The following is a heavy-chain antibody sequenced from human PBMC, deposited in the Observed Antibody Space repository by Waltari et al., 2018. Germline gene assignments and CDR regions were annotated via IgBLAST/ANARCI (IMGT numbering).Heavy chain of an antibody. CDR2: ISPNSGDT. CDR1: GYTFTGYY. Sequence: QVQLEQSGAEVKKPGASVKVSCKASGYTFTGYYLHWVRQAPGQGLEWKGWISPNSGDTGDAQKFEGRVTRTRDTSISTAYMELSRLGFADTAVYYCARSTNRYFYFGLDVWGQGTTVTVSS. J-gene: IGHJ6*02. V-gene: IGHV1-2*02. CDR3: ARSTNRYFYFGLDV. D-gene: IGHD2-8*01.